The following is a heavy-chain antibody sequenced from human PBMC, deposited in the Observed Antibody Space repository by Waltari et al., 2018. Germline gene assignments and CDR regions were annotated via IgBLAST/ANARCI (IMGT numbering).Heavy chain of an antibody. CDR1: GYSISSGYY. J-gene: IGHJ4*02. CDR2: IYHSGST. CDR3: ARVFYEDY. Sequence: QVQLQESGPGLVKPSETLSLTCAVSGYSISSGYYWGWIRQPPGKGLEWIGSIYHSGSTYYNPSLKSRVTISVDTSKNQFSLKLSSVTAADTAVYYCARVFYEDYWGQGTLVTVSS. D-gene: IGHD5-12*01. V-gene: IGHV4-38-2*01.